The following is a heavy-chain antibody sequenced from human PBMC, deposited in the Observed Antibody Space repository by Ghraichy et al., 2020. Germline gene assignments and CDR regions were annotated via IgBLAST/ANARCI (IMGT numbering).Heavy chain of an antibody. V-gene: IGHV4-59*01. CDR2: IYYSGST. D-gene: IGHD4-17*01. Sequence: SQTLSLTCTVSGGSINSYYWSWIRQPPGKGLEWIGYIYYSGSTNYNPSLKSRVTISVDTSKNQFSLKLSSVTAADTAVYYCARGKPGDFGDFGTRFDSWGQGTLVTVSS. J-gene: IGHJ5*01. CDR3: ARGKPGDFGDFGTRFDS. CDR1: GGSINSYY.